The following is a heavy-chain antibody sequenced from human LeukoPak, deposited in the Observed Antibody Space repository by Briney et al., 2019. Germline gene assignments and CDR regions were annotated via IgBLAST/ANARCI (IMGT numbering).Heavy chain of an antibody. Sequence: SVKVSFKASGGTFSSYAISWVRQAPGQGLEWMGGIIPIFGTANYAQKFQGRVTITADESTSTAYMELSSLRSEDTAVYYCARPRRPDYGDYEVFDYWGQGTLVTVSS. V-gene: IGHV1-69*13. D-gene: IGHD4-17*01. CDR2: IIPIFGTA. CDR3: ARPRRPDYGDYEVFDY. J-gene: IGHJ4*02. CDR1: GGTFSSYA.